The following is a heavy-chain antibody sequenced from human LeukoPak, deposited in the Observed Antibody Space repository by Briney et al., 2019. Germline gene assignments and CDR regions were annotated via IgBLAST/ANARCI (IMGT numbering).Heavy chain of an antibody. CDR1: GGSISSSSYY. V-gene: IGHV4-61*01. J-gene: IGHJ4*02. Sequence: SETLSLTCTVSGGSISSSSYYWSWIRQPPGKGLEWIGYIYYSGSTNYNPSLKSRVTISVDTSKNQFSLKLSSVTAADTAVYYCAGVSGSYRHNYFDYWGQGTLVTVSS. CDR2: IYYSGST. CDR3: AGVSGSYRHNYFDY. D-gene: IGHD1-26*01.